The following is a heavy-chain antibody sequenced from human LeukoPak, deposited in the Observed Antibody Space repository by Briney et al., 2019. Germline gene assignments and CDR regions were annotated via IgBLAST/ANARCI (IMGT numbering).Heavy chain of an antibody. CDR2: MYYSGSA. Sequence: PSKTLSLTCTVSGGSIRSSSYWWGWIRQPPGKGLEWIGSMYYSGSAYYNPSLKSRVTISVDTSKNQFSLKLSSVTAADTAVYYCARGRSSMVRGYYYYYMDVWGKGTTVTISS. V-gene: IGHV4-39*07. CDR1: GGSIRSSSYW. J-gene: IGHJ6*03. CDR3: ARGRSSMVRGYYYYYMDV. D-gene: IGHD3-10*01.